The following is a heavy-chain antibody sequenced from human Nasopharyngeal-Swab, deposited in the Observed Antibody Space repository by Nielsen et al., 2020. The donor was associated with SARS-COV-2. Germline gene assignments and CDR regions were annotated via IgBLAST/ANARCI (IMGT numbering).Heavy chain of an antibody. D-gene: IGHD3-10*01. Sequence: ASVKVSCKASGYTFTSYAMHWVRQAPVQRLEWMGWINAGNGNTKYSQKFQGRVTITRDTSASTAYMELSSLRSEDTAVYYCARVMVRGVQGSVRAGPFDPWGQGTLVTVSS. CDR2: INAGNGNT. J-gene: IGHJ5*02. CDR1: GYTFTSYA. CDR3: ARVMVRGVQGSVRAGPFDP. V-gene: IGHV1-3*01.